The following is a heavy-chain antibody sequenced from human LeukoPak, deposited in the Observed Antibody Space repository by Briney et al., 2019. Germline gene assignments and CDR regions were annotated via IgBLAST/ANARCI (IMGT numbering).Heavy chain of an antibody. CDR1: GYSFTTYW. CDR3: ARRGGYGTEGDY. CDR2: IYPGDSDT. J-gene: IGHJ4*02. Sequence: GESLKISCKGSGYSFTTYWTAWARQMPGKGLEWMGVIYPGDSDTRYNPSFQGQVTISADKSISTAYLQWSSLKASDTAMYYCARRGGYGTEGDYWGQGTLVTVSS. D-gene: IGHD6-13*01. V-gene: IGHV5-51*01.